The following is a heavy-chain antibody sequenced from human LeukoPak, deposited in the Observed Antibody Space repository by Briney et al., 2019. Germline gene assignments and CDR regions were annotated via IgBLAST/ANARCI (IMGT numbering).Heavy chain of an antibody. CDR1: GYTFTSYY. CDR3: ARGGIVVVPAAMRRYNWFDP. V-gene: IGHV1-46*01. J-gene: IGHJ5*02. CDR2: INPSGGST. D-gene: IGHD2-2*01. Sequence: HVASVKVSCKASGYTFTSYYMHWVRQAPGQGLEWMGIINPSGGSTSYAQKFQGRVTMTRDTSTSTVYMELSSLRSEDTAVYYCARGGIVVVPAAMRRYNWFDPWGQGTLVTVST.